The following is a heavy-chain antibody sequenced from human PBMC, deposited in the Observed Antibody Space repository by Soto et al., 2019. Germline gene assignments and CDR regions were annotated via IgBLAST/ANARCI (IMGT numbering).Heavy chain of an antibody. CDR3: ARHSVLERLQYYYSLDV. CDR2: ISSSSGFA. Sequence: GGSLRLSCAASGFAFSYYYMTWIRQSPGKGLEWVSYISSSSGFANYADSVRGRFTISRDNAKKSLYLEMDSLRAEDTAVYYCARHSVLERLQYYYSLDVWGQGTTVTVSS. D-gene: IGHD3-3*01. V-gene: IGHV3-11*06. J-gene: IGHJ6*02. CDR1: GFAFSYYY.